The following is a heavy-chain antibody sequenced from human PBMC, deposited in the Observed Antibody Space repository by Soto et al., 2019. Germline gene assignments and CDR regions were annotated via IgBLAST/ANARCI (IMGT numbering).Heavy chain of an antibody. CDR1: GGSFSGYY. D-gene: IGHD5-12*01. Sequence: PSETLSLTCAVYGGSFSGYYWSWIRQPPGKGLEWIGYIYYSGSTNYNPSLKSRVTISVDTSKNQFSLKLSSVTAADTAVYYCARGPGYSGYDFGRYYFDYWGQGTLVTVSS. CDR3: ARGPGYSGYDFGRYYFDY. V-gene: IGHV4-59*01. J-gene: IGHJ4*02. CDR2: IYYSGST.